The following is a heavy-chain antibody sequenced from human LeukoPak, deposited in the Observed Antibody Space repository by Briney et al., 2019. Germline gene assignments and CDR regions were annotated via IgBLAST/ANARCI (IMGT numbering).Heavy chain of an antibody. D-gene: IGHD5-12*01. CDR1: GFTFSSYA. J-gene: IGHJ4*02. V-gene: IGHV3-23*01. CDR3: AKDLNIVATITGN. CDR2: VSGSGGST. Sequence: GGSLRLSCAASGFTFSSYAMSWARQAPGKGLEWVSGVSGSGGSTYYADSVKGRFTISRDNSKNTLYLQMNSLRAEDTAVYYCAKDLNIVATITGNWGQGTLVTVSS.